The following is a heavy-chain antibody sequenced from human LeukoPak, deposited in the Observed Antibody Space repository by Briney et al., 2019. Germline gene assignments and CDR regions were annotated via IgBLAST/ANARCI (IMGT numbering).Heavy chain of an antibody. CDR3: ARDDYGGDSGLFDY. V-gene: IGHV1-18*01. CDR2: ISAYNGNT. CDR1: GYTFSTYG. D-gene: IGHD4-23*01. J-gene: IGHJ4*02. Sequence: ASVKVSCKASGYTFSTYGISWVRQAPGQGLEWMGWISAYNGNTNYAQKLQGRVTMTTDTSTSTAYMELTSLISDDTAVYYCARDDYGGDSGLFDYWGQGTLVTVSS.